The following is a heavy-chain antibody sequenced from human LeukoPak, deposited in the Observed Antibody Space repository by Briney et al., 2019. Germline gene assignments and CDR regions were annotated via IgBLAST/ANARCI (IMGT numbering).Heavy chain of an antibody. J-gene: IGHJ6*03. CDR1: GGSISSYY. V-gene: IGHV4-34*01. CDR3: ARAAGIAVAASYYYYMDV. D-gene: IGHD6-19*01. Sequence: SETLSLTCTVSGGSISSYYWSWIRQPPGKGLEWIGEINHSGSTNYNPSLKSRVTISVDTSKNQFSLKLSSVTAADTAVYYCARAAGIAVAASYYYYMDVWGKGTTVTVSS. CDR2: INHSGST.